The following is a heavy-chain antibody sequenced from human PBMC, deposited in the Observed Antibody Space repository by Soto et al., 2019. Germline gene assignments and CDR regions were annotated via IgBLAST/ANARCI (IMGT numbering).Heavy chain of an antibody. CDR2: IYPDDSET. J-gene: IGHJ6*02. D-gene: IGHD6-19*01. V-gene: IGHV5-51*01. CDR3: ARPGIAVAGTYGMDV. CDR1: GYSFTNYW. Sequence: LGESLKISCKASGYSFTNYWIGWVRQMPGKDLEWIGIIYPDDSETRYSPSFQGQVTISADQSISTAYLQWSSLKASDTAMYYCARPGIAVAGTYGMDVWGQGTTVTSP.